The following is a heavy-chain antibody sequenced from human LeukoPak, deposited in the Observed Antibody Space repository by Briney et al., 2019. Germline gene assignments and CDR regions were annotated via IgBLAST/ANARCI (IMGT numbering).Heavy chain of an antibody. D-gene: IGHD6-19*01. Sequence: SQTLSLTCTVSGGSISSSSYYWGWIRQPPGKGLEWIGSIYYSGSTYYNPSLKSRVTISVDTSKNQFSLKLSSVTAADTAVYYCARGDSSAPTLLDFDYWGQGTLVTVSS. CDR2: IYYSGST. J-gene: IGHJ4*02. CDR3: ARGDSSAPTLLDFDY. CDR1: GGSISSSSYY. V-gene: IGHV4-39*07.